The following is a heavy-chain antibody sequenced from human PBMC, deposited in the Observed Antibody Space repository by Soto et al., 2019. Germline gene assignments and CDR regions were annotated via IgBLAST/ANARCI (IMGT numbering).Heavy chain of an antibody. D-gene: IGHD2-21*01. Sequence: PGESLKISCKGSGYSFTSYWIGWVRQMPGKGLEWMGIIYPGDSDTRYSPSFQGQVTISADKSISTAYLQWSSPKASGTAMYYCARLGGGANYYYYGMDVWGQGTTVTVSS. CDR3: ARLGGGANYYYYGMDV. J-gene: IGHJ6*02. CDR2: IYPGDSDT. CDR1: GYSFTSYW. V-gene: IGHV5-51*01.